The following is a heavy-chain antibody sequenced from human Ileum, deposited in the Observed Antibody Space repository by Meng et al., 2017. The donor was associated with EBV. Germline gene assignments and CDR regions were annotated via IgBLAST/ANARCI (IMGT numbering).Heavy chain of an antibody. CDR2: IYHSGST. CDR1: GGSMSSTNG. CDR3: ARADKVRFDY. Sequence: QVPLQEPGPGLGRPSGTLSLTCAVSGGSMSSTNGWSWVRQPPGKGLEWIGEIYHSGSTNYNPSLKSRVSISVDKSKNQFSLKLSSVTAADTAVYYCARADKVRFDYWGQGTLVTVSS. V-gene: IGHV4-4*02. J-gene: IGHJ4*02.